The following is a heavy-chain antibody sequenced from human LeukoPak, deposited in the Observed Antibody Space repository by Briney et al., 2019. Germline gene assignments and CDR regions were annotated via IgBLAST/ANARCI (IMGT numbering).Heavy chain of an antibody. CDR2: INHSGST. CDR1: GGSISNYY. CDR3: ARVRSYYYDSSGPIDY. J-gene: IGHJ4*02. Sequence: SETLSLTCTVSGGSISNYYWSWIRQPPGKGLEWIGEINHSGSTNYNPSLKSRVTISVDTSKNQFSLKLSSVTAADTAVYYCARVRSYYYDSSGPIDYWGQGTLVTVSS. D-gene: IGHD3-22*01. V-gene: IGHV4-34*01.